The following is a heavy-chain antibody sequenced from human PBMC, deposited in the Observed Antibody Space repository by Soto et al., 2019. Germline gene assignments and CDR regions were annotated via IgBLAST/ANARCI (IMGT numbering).Heavy chain of an antibody. CDR2: IIPMFDST. V-gene: IGHV1-69*13. Sequence: SVKVSCKAFVGTFSSYAICWVRQAPGQGLEWMGGIIPMFDSTNYAQKFQGRVTITADESTSTAFMELSSLRSEDTAVYYCARRVVVTSVRDIAYYYYGLDVWGKGTTVTVSS. CDR1: VGTFSSYA. J-gene: IGHJ6*04. CDR3: ARRVVVTSVRDIAYYYYGLDV. D-gene: IGHD2-21*02.